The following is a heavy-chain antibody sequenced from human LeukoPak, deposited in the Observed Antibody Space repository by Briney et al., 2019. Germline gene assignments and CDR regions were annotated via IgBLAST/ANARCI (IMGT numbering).Heavy chain of an antibody. CDR3: ARGGGSSGSSRIKPLDY. CDR2: IYYSGST. CDR1: GGSISSSSYY. J-gene: IGHJ4*02. D-gene: IGHD6-6*01. Sequence: PSETLSLTCTVSGGSISSSSYYWGWIRQPPGKGLEWIGSIYYSGSTYFNPSPKSRVTISVDTSKNHFSLKLSSVTAADTAVYYCARGGGSSGSSRIKPLDYWGQGTLVTVSS. V-gene: IGHV4-39*02.